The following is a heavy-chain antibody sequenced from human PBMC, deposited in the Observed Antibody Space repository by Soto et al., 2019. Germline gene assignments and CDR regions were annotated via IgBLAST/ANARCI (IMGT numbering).Heavy chain of an antibody. D-gene: IGHD4-4*01. CDR2: ISYDGSNK. CDR3: AIIHSTVHYGMDV. J-gene: IGHJ6*02. Sequence: QVQLVESGGGVVQPGRSLRLSCAASGFTFSSYAMHCVRQAPGKGLEWVAVISYDGSNKYYADSVKGRFTISRDNSKNTLYLQMNSLRAEDTAVYYCAIIHSTVHYGMDVWGQGTTVTVSS. V-gene: IGHV3-30-3*01. CDR1: GFTFSSYA.